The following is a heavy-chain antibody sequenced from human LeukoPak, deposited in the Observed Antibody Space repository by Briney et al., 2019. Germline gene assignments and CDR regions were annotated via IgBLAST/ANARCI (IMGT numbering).Heavy chain of an antibody. CDR2: IYHSGST. CDR1: HYSISSNYY. J-gene: IGHJ4*02. CDR3: ARSSGYMSY. Sequence: SETLSLTCTVSHYSISSNYYWGWIRQPPGKGLEWIGSIYHSGSTYYNPSLKSRVTISVDTSKDQFSLRLTSVTAADTAVYYCARSSGYMSYWGQGTLVTVSS. D-gene: IGHD3-22*01. V-gene: IGHV4-38-2*02.